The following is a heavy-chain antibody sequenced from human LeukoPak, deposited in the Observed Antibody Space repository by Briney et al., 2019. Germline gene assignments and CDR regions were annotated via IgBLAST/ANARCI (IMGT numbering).Heavy chain of an antibody. J-gene: IGHJ4*02. CDR1: GFSFSGSW. Sequence: GGSLRLSCATSGFSFSGSWMSWLRQAPPKGLEWVANIKEDGRLIYYVDSVKGRFTISRDNAKNSVYLQMNSLRVEDTAVYYCARDPEGGACDYWGEGTLVTVSS. V-gene: IGHV3-7*01. CDR2: IKEDGRLI. CDR3: ARDPEGGACDY. D-gene: IGHD1-26*01.